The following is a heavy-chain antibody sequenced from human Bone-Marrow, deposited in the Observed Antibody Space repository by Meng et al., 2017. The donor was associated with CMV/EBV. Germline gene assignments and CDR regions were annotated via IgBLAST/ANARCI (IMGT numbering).Heavy chain of an antibody. CDR3: AREPLTPMTTVTTNGMDV. Sequence: GGSLRLSCAASGFTFSSYEMNWVRQAPGKGLEWVSYISSSGSTIYYADSVKGRFTISRDNAKNSLYLQMNSLRAEDTAVYYCAREPLTPMTTVTTNGMDVWGRGTTVTVAS. J-gene: IGHJ6*02. CDR1: GFTFSSYE. CDR2: ISSSGSTI. V-gene: IGHV3-48*03. D-gene: IGHD4-11*01.